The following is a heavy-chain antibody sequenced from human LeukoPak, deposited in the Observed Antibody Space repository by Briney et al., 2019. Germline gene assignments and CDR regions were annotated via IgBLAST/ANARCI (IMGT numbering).Heavy chain of an antibody. CDR2: IYYSGGT. J-gene: IGHJ5*02. CDR3: ARQGYSSGWTPYYYNWFDP. D-gene: IGHD6-19*01. Sequence: SETLSLTCTVSGGSISSYYWGWIRQPPGEGLEWIGSIYYSGGTYYNPSLKSRVTISVDTSKNQFSLKLSSVTAADTAVYYCARQGYSSGWTPYYYNWFDPWGQGTLVTVSS. V-gene: IGHV4-39*01. CDR1: GGSISSYY.